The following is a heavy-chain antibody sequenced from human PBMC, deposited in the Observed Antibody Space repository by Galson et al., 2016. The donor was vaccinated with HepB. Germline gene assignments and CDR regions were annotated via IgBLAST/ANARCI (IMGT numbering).Heavy chain of an antibody. CDR1: GYDFTSYA. J-gene: IGHJ4*02. V-gene: IGHV1-3*01. CDR2: INPGNGNT. D-gene: IGHD3-3*01. Sequence: QSGAEVKKPGESLKISCKASGYDFTSYAMHWVRQAPGQRLEWMGWINPGNGNTKYSQKFQGRVTITTDTPASTAYIELSGLTSEDTAFYYCARDLRFLDWGRGTLVTVSS. CDR3: ARDLRFLD.